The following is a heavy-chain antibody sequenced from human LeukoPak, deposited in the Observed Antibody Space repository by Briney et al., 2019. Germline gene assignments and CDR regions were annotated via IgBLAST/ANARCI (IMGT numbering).Heavy chain of an antibody. V-gene: IGHV1-2*02. D-gene: IGHD6-13*01. Sequence: ASVKVSCKASGYTFTGHYMHWVRQAPGQGLEWMGWINPISGGTNYAQKFQGSVTMTGDTSISTAYMELSRLRSDDTAVYYCARGGSSWYRDWFDPWGQGTLVTVSS. CDR2: INPISGGT. CDR1: GYTFTGHY. CDR3: ARGGSSWYRDWFDP. J-gene: IGHJ5*02.